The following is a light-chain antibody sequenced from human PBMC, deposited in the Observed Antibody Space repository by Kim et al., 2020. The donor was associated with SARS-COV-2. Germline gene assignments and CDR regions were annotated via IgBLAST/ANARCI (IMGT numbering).Light chain of an antibody. V-gene: IGKV1-9*01. CDR1: QGINSN. CDR2: SAF. CDR3: QQHHSFPLT. Sequence: ASVGDTVTIACRASQGINSNLAWYQQRPGKAPNLLIYSAFTLHSGVPSRFSGSGSGTDFTLTITSLQPEDFATYHCQQHHSFPLTFGGGTKVEI. J-gene: IGKJ4*01.